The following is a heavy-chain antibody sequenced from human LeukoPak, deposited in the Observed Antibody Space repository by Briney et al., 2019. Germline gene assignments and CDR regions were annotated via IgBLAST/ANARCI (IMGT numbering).Heavy chain of an antibody. CDR1: GFTFSSYA. CDR3: VRGRGANYYDSXGYLTX. Sequence: PGGSLRLSCSASGFTFSSYAMHWVRQAPGKGLEYVSAISSNGGSTYYADSVKGRFTISRDNSKNTLYLQMSSLRAEDTAVYYCVRGRGANYYDSXGYLTXWGXGTLVTVSS. J-gene: IGHJ4*02. CDR2: ISSNGGST. V-gene: IGHV3-64D*06. D-gene: IGHD3-22*01.